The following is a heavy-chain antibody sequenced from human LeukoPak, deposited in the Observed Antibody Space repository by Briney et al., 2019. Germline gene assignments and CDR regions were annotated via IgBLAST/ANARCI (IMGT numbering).Heavy chain of an antibody. CDR2: MNPNSGNT. V-gene: IGHV1-8*03. CDR3: ARAVVPPYYYYYMDV. CDR1: GYTFTSYD. Sequence: ASVKVSCKASGYTFTSYDINWVRQATGQGLEWMGWMNPNSGNTGYAQKFQGRVTITRNTSISTAYMELSSLRSEDTAVYYCARAVVPPYYYYYMDVWGKGTTVTVSS. J-gene: IGHJ6*03. D-gene: IGHD2-2*01.